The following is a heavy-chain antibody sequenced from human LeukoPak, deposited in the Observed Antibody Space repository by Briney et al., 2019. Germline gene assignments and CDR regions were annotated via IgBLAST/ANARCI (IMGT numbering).Heavy chain of an antibody. J-gene: IGHJ3*02. V-gene: IGHV5-51*01. CDR2: IYPGDSDT. CDR3: ARHGASYSSGWHAFDI. CDR1: GYSFTSYW. D-gene: IGHD6-19*01. Sequence: GESLKIYCKGSGYSFTSYWIGWVRQMPGKGLEWMGIIYPGDSDTRYSPSFQGQVTISADKSISTAYLQWISLKASDTAMYYCARHGASYSSGWHAFDIWGQGTMVTVSS.